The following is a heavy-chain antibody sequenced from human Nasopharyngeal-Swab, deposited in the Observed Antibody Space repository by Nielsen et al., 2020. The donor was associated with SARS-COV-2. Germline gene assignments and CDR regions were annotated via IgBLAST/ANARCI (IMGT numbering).Heavy chain of an antibody. CDR2: VYYTGCT. V-gene: IGHV4-59*01. Sequence: SETLSLTCTVSGGSISSFYWTWMRQPPGKGLEWIGYVYYTGCTRYNPSLKSRLTISVDTSKNQFSLKLTYMTAADTAVYFCARAPHYTSGWYQFDTWGQGTLVSVSS. J-gene: IGHJ5*02. D-gene: IGHD6-19*01. CDR3: ARAPHYTSGWYQFDT. CDR1: GGSISSFY.